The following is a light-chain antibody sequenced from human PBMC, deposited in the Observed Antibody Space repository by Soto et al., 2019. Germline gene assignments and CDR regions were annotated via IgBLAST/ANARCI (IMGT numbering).Light chain of an antibody. Sequence: QSALTQPASVSGSPGPSITLSCTGTSSDVGGYNYVSWYQQHPGKAPKLMIYEVSNRPSGVSNRFSGSKSGNTASLTISGIQAEDDADYYCSSYTSSSTLVFGGGTKLTVL. CDR2: EVS. CDR3: SSYTSSSTLV. CDR1: SSDVGGYNY. V-gene: IGLV2-14*01. J-gene: IGLJ2*01.